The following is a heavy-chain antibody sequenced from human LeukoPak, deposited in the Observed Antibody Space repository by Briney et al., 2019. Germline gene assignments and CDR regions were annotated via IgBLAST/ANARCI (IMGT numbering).Heavy chain of an antibody. CDR2: DRKQGNTFIT. D-gene: IGHD2-2*01. CDR3: VRGRVVGLSGDFDY. Sequence: GGSLRLSCVGSGFSFSDHYMDWVRQAPGKGLEWVGRDRKQGNTFITQYAASVKGRFTISRDDSKKSPYLQMNGLNTEDTAVYYCVRGRVVGLSGDFDYWGQGTMVTVSS. V-gene: IGHV3-72*01. J-gene: IGHJ4*02. CDR1: GFSFSDHY.